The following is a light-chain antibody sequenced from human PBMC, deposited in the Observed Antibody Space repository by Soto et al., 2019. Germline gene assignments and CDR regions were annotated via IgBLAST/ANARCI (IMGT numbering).Light chain of an antibody. Sequence: IQLTQSPSSLSASVGDRVTIACRAGQDISSALAWYQQKPGKAPKLLLYDASSLDAGVPSRFSGSGSGTDFTLSITSLRPEDFATYYCQQFNDFPLTFGGGTKVQIK. CDR3: QQFNDFPLT. V-gene: IGKV1D-13*01. CDR1: QDISSA. CDR2: DAS. J-gene: IGKJ4*01.